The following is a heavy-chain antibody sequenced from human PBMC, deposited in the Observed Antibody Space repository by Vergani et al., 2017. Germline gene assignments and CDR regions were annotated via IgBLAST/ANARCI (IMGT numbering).Heavy chain of an antibody. CDR3: AENWGINDFWGGTGSEGGMDV. V-gene: IGHV3-23*01. J-gene: IGHJ6*02. D-gene: IGHD3-3*01. CDR2: ISGSGGST. CDR1: GFTFSSYA. Sequence: EVQLLESGGGLVQPGGSLRLSCAASGFTFSSYAMSWVRQAPGKGLEWVSAISGSGGSTYYADSVKGRFTISRDNSKNTLYLQMNSLRAEDTAVYYCAENWGINDFWGGTGSEGGMDVWGQGTTVTVSS.